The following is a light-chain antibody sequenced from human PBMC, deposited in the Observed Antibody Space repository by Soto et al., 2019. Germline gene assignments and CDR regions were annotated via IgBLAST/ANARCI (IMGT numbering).Light chain of an antibody. V-gene: IGKV1-39*01. CDR2: SAS. Sequence: DIQMTQSPPSLSASVGDRVTITCRASETITDFLNWYQLKPGKAPKLLIYSASTLQPGVPSRFSGSGYGTAVTLTLSGLQHEDSVTYHCQQNVSPFATFGAGTKVEV. J-gene: IGKJ4*01. CDR3: QQNVSPFAT. CDR1: ETITDF.